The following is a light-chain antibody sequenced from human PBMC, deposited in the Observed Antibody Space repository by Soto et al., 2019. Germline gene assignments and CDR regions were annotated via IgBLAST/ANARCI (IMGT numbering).Light chain of an antibody. Sequence: EIVLTQSPGTLSLSPGERATLSCRASQSISSSYLAWYQQKPGQAPRPLIYGASSSATGIPDRFSGSGCGTDFTLTISRLDPEDFAVYYCQQYVSSPWKFGQGTKVEIK. CDR1: QSISSSY. CDR3: QQYVSSPWK. CDR2: GAS. V-gene: IGKV3-20*01. J-gene: IGKJ1*01.